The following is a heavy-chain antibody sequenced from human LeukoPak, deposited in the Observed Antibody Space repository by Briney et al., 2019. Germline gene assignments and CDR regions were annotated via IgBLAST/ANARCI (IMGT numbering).Heavy chain of an antibody. D-gene: IGHD6-19*01. CDR3: ARISYGAVAGPNDY. Sequence: ASVKVSCKASGYTFTSYGISWVRQAPGQGLEWMGWISAYNGNTNYAQKLQGRVTMTTDTSTSTAYMELRGLRSDDTAVYYCARISYGAVAGPNDYWGQGTLVTVSS. V-gene: IGHV1-18*01. CDR1: GYTFTSYG. J-gene: IGHJ4*02. CDR2: ISAYNGNT.